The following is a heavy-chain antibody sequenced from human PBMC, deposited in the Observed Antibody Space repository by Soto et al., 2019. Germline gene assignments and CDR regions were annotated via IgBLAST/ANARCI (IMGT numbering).Heavy chain of an antibody. Sequence: GESLKISCEGSVYTFATYWIGWVRQMPGKGLEWIGIIYPGDSDTNYSPSFQGHVTISADKSISTAYLQWSSLKASDTAMYYCARRMGGNYYYYYGMDVWGQGTTVTVSS. D-gene: IGHD3-16*01. CDR3: ARRMGGNYYYYYGMDV. CDR1: VYTFATYW. V-gene: IGHV5-51*01. CDR2: IYPGDSDT. J-gene: IGHJ6*02.